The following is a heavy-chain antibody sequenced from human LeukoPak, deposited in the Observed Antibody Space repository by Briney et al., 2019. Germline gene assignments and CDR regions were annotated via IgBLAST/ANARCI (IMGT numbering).Heavy chain of an antibody. CDR1: GFSFSTNW. Sequence: GESLKISCKGSGFSFSTNWIGWVRQMPGKGLEWMGIIYPADSDTRYNSSLQGQVTISADKSITTASLQWRSLKASDTATYYCARLTSGVGATAEYWGQGTPVTVSS. CDR2: IYPADSDT. CDR3: ARLTSGVGATAEY. J-gene: IGHJ4*02. V-gene: IGHV5-51*01. D-gene: IGHD1-26*01.